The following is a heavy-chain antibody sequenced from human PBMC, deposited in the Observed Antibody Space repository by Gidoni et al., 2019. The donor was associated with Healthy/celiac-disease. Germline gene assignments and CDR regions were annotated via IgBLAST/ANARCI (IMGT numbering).Heavy chain of an antibody. J-gene: IGHJ4*02. CDR2: SYYSGST. D-gene: IGHD5-18*01. CDR1: GGSISSYY. V-gene: IGHV4-59*01. Sequence: QVQLQESGPGLVKPSETLSLTRTVSGGSISSYYWSWIRQPPGKGLEWIGYSYYSGSTTYNPSLKSRVTISVDTSKNQFSLKLSSVTAADTAVYYCARSLTAMVTSFDYWGQGTLVTVSS. CDR3: ARSLTAMVTSFDY.